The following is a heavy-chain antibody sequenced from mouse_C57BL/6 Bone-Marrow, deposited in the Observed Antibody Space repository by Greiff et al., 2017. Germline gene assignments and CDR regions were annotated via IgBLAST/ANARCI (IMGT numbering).Heavy chain of an antibody. J-gene: IGHJ4*01. Sequence: EVQLQQSGPELVKPGDSVKISCKASGYSFTGYFMNWVMQSHGKSLEWIGRINPYNGDTFYNQKFKGKATLTVDKSSSTAHMELRSLTSEDSAVYYCARRNGNDRVYAMDYWGQGTSVTVSS. V-gene: IGHV1-20*01. D-gene: IGHD2-2*01. CDR1: GYSFTGYF. CDR3: ARRNGNDRVYAMDY. CDR2: INPYNGDT.